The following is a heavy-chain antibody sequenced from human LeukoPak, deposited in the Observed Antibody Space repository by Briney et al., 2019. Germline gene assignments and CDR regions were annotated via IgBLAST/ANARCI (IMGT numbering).Heavy chain of an antibody. J-gene: IGHJ6*03. CDR1: GGSLSSGSYY. D-gene: IGHD6-6*01. CDR2: IYTSGST. V-gene: IGHV4-61*02. Sequence: PSETLSLTCTVSGGSLSSGSYYWSWIRQPAGKGLEWIGRIYTSGSTNYNPSLKSRVTISIDTSKNQFSLKLSSVTAADTAVYYCAAARHYYYYMDVWGKGTTVTVSS. CDR3: AAARHYYYYMDV.